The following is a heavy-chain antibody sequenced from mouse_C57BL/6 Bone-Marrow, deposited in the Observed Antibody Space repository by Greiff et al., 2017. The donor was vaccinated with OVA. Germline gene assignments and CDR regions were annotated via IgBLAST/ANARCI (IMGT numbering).Heavy chain of an antibody. Sequence: VQLKESGPELVKPGASVKISCKASGYSFTDYNMNWVKQSNGKSLEWIGVINPNYGTTSYTQKFKGKATLTVDQSSSTAYMQLNSLTSEDSAVYYCARALYGSSYVGWFAYWGQGTLVTVSA. CDR3: ARALYGSSYVGWFAY. V-gene: IGHV1-39*01. CDR2: INPNYGTT. CDR1: GYSFTDYN. D-gene: IGHD1-1*01. J-gene: IGHJ3*01.